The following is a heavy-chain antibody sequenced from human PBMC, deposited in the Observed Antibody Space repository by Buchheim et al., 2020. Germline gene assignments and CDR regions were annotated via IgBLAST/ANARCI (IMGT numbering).Heavy chain of an antibody. V-gene: IGHV3-11*05. J-gene: IGHJ4*02. CDR1: GFTFTDYY. CDR3: ARFNSGYYSDY. Sequence: QVQLVESGGGLVKPGGSLRLSCTASGFTFTDYYMSWIRQAPGKGLEWVSYISSSSTSTNYADSVKGRFTISRDNAKDSLYLQMNSPRAEDTAVYYCARFNSGYYSDYWGQGTL. D-gene: IGHD3-22*01. CDR2: ISSSSTST.